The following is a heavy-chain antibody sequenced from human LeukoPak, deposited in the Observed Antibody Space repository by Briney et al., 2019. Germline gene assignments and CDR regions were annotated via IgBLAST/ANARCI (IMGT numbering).Heavy chain of an antibody. Sequence: PSETLSLTCTVSGGSISSSSYYWGWIRQPPGKGLEWIGSIYYSGSTYCNPSLKSRVTISVDTSKNQFSLKLSSVTAADTAVYYCARAGGIVGARRGGFLRSGFFDYWGQGTLVTVSS. J-gene: IGHJ4*02. CDR1: GGSISSSSYY. CDR3: ARAGGIVGARRGGFLRSGFFDY. CDR2: IYYSGST. D-gene: IGHD1-26*01. V-gene: IGHV4-39*07.